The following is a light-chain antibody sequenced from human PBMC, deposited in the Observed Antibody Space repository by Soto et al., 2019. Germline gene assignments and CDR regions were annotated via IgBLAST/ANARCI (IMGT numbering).Light chain of an antibody. V-gene: IGKV3-20*01. J-gene: IGKJ1*01. CDR2: GAS. Sequence: EIVLTQSPGTLSLSPGERATLSCRASQSVKSSDHLAWYQQTPGQAPRLLIYGASSRATGIPDRFSGSGSGTDFTLTISRLEPEDFAVYYCQQYNNWRTFGQGTKVDIK. CDR1: QSVKSSD. CDR3: QQYNNWRT.